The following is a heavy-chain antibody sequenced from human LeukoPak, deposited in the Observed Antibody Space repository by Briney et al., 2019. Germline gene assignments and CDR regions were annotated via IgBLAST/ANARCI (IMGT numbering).Heavy chain of an antibody. CDR2: MNPNSGNT. J-gene: IGHJ4*02. CDR1: GYTFTSYD. CDR3: ARVGEICSSGWYLDSRSNCYFDY. V-gene: IGHV1-8*01. Sequence: GAPVKVSCKASGYTFTSYDINWVRQATGQGLEWMGWMNPNSGNTGYAQKFQGRVTMTRDTSISTAYMELSRLRSDDTAVYYCARVGEICSSGWYLDSRSNCYFDYWGQGTLVTVSS. D-gene: IGHD6-19*01.